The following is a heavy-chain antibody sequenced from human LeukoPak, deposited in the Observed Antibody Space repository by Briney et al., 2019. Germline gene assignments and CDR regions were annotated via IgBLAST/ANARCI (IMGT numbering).Heavy chain of an antibody. J-gene: IGHJ5*02. D-gene: IGHD4-17*01. CDR3: ARAASPVTLSNNWFDP. CDR1: GFTFSTYS. V-gene: IGHV3-21*01. CDR2: ISSSSSYI. Sequence: GGSLRLFCAASGFTFSTYSMNWVRQAPGKGLEWVSSISSSSSYIYYADSLKGRFTISRDNDKNSLYLQMNSLRAEDTAVYYCARAASPVTLSNNWFDPWGQGTLVTVSS.